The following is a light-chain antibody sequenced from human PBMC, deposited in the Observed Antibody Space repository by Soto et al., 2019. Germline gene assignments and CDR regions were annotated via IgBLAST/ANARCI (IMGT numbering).Light chain of an antibody. CDR3: SSYTTISTYV. Sequence: PALTQPASVSGSPGQSITITCTGTSSDVGGYNYVSWYQQHPGKAPKLMIYDVRNRPSGVSNRFSGSKSVNTASLTISGLQAEDEADYYCSSYTTISTYVFGTGTKVTVL. V-gene: IGLV2-14*01. CDR1: SSDVGGYNY. CDR2: DVR. J-gene: IGLJ1*01.